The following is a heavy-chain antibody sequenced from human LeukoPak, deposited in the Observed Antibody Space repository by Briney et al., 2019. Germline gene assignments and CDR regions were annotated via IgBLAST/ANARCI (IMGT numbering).Heavy chain of an antibody. J-gene: IGHJ4*02. CDR2: ISSSGSYI. D-gene: IGHD1-26*01. CDR3: ARDTTPRRYYFDY. Sequence: GGSLRLSCAASGFTFSTYSMNWVRQAPGKGLEWVSSISSSGSYIYYADSVKGRFTISRDSAKNSLYLQMNSLRAEDTAVYYCARDTTPRRYYFDYWGQGALVTVSS. CDR1: GFTFSTYS. V-gene: IGHV3-21*01.